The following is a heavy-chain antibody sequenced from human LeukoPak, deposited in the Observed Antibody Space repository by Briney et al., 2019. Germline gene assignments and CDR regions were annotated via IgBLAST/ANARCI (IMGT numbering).Heavy chain of an antibody. CDR1: GGSISSHY. D-gene: IGHD3-16*01. CDR3: VRGSTLRHYQY. V-gene: IGHV4-59*04. CDR2: IYYSGNT. J-gene: IGHJ4*02. Sequence: SETLSLTCTVSGGSISSHYWSWIRRPPGKGLEWIGSIYYSGNTYYNPSLKSRVTVSVDTSKNQFSLILTSVTAADTAVYYCVRGSTLRHYQYWGQGTLVTVSS.